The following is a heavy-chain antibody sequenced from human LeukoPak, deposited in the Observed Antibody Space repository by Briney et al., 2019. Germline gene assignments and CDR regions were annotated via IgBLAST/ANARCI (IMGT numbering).Heavy chain of an antibody. V-gene: IGHV4-39*07. CDR1: GGSISSSSYY. J-gene: IGHJ4*02. CDR2: IYHSGST. Sequence: SETLSLTCTVSGGSISSSSYYWGWIRQPPGKGLEWIGSIYHSGSTYYNPSLKSRVTISVDTSKNQFFLKLSSVTAADTAVYYCARDYPTQSYNWNYIPNLFDYWGQGTVVTVSS. CDR3: ARDYPTQSYNWNYIPNLFDY. D-gene: IGHD1-7*01.